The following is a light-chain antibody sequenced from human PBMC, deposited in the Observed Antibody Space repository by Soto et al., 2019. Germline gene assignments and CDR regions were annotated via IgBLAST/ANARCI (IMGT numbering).Light chain of an antibody. CDR3: QPYNSYSEA. J-gene: IGKJ1*01. CDR1: QTISSW. V-gene: IGKV1-5*03. Sequence: DIQMTQSPSSLYASVGGRVTITCRASQTISSWLAWYQQKPGKAPKLLIYKASTLKSGVPSRFSGSGSGTEFTLTISSLQPDDFATYYCQPYNSYSEAVGQVTKVEIK. CDR2: KAS.